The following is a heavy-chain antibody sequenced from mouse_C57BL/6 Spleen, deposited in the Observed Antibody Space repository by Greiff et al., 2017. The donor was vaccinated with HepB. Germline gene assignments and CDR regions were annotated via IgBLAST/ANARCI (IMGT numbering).Heavy chain of an antibody. J-gene: IGHJ3*01. CDR2: INPSNGGT. CDR3: ARGIYYDYDRAWFAY. Sequence: QVQPQQPGPELVKPGASVKLSCKASGYTFTSYWMHWVKQRPGQGLEWIGNINPSNGGTNYNEKFKSKATLTVDKSSSTAYMQLSSLTSEDSAVYYCARGIYYDYDRAWFAYWGQGTLVTVSA. V-gene: IGHV1-53*01. CDR1: GYTFTSYW. D-gene: IGHD2-4*01.